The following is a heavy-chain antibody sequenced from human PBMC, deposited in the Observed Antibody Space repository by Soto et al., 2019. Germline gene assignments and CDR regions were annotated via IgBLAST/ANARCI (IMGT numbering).Heavy chain of an antibody. J-gene: IGHJ3*02. V-gene: IGHV3-48*02. D-gene: IGHD1-26*01. CDR3: ASGAGDLMRQGSFDI. Sequence: EVQLVESGGGLVQPGGSLRLSCAASGFIFSSYSMNWVRQAPGKGLEWVSYISSSSDMIYYADSVKGRFTIPRDNAENSLYLQMNRLRDEDTAVYYCASGAGDLMRQGSFDIWGRGTMVAVSS. CDR1: GFIFSSYS. CDR2: ISSSSDMI.